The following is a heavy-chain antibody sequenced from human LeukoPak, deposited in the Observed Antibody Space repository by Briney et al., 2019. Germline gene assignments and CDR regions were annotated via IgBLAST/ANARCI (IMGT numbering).Heavy chain of an antibody. CDR2: ISYDGSNK. V-gene: IGHV3-30-3*01. CDR1: GFTFSSYA. Sequence: GGSLRLSCAASGFTFSSYAMHWVRQAPGKGLEWVAVISYDGSNKYYADSVKGRFTISRDNSKNTLYLQMNSLRAEDTAVYYCARSIAARPFDYWGQGTLVTVSS. CDR3: ARSIAARPFDY. J-gene: IGHJ4*02. D-gene: IGHD6-6*01.